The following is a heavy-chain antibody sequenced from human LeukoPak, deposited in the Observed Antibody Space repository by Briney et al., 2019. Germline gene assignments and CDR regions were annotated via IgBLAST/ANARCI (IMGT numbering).Heavy chain of an antibody. Sequence: ASVKVSCKASGYTFTSYDINWVRQATGQGLEWMGWMNPNSGNTGYAQKFQGRVTMTRNTSISTAYMELSSLGSEDTAVYYCARVYDSSGYFPRAFDYWGQGTLVTVSS. CDR2: MNPNSGNT. D-gene: IGHD3-22*01. J-gene: IGHJ4*02. CDR3: ARVYDSSGYFPRAFDY. V-gene: IGHV1-8*01. CDR1: GYTFTSYD.